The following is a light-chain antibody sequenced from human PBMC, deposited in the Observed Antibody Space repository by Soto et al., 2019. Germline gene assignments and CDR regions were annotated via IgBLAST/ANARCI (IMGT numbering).Light chain of an antibody. J-gene: IGKJ1*01. Sequence: DIQMTQSPSTLSASVGDRVTITCRASQSISSWLAWYQQKPGKAPNLLIYKASSLESGVPSRFSGSGSGTEFTLTISSLQPDDFATYYCQQHNTYSTFGQGTKVDIK. CDR1: QSISSW. V-gene: IGKV1-5*03. CDR2: KAS. CDR3: QQHNTYST.